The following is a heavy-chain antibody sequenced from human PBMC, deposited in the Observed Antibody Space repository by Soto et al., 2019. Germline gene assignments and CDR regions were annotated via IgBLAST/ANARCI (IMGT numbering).Heavy chain of an antibody. V-gene: IGHV1-69*01. CDR2: LIPLFGTA. Sequence: QVQLVQSGAEVKKPGSSVKVSCKASGDPFSTYAISWVRQAPGQGLEWMGGLIPLFGTAHYAQKFQGRLTITADESTSSGYMELSSLRFDDTAIYYCARAEGAGTTYGFDPWGQGTPVTVSS. D-gene: IGHD1-1*01. CDR1: GDPFSTYA. J-gene: IGHJ5*02. CDR3: ARAEGAGTTYGFDP.